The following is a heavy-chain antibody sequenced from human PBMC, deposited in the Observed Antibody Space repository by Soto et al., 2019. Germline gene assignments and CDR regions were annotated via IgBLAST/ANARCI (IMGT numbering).Heavy chain of an antibody. J-gene: IGHJ4*02. CDR3: ARSPADYDYGDFGY. D-gene: IGHD4-17*01. CDR2: VYYSGSN. CDR1: GGSISSGDYY. Sequence: QVQLQESGPGLVKPSQTLSLTCTVSGGSISSGDYYWSWIRQPPGKGLEWIGYVYYSGSNYYNPSLKSRVTISVDTSKNQFSLKLSTVTAADTAVYYCARSPADYDYGDFGYWGQGTLVTVSS. V-gene: IGHV4-30-4*01.